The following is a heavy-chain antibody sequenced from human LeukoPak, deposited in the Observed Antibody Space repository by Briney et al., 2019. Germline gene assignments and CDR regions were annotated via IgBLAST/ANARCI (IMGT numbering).Heavy chain of an antibody. Sequence: SETLSLTCAVYGGSFSGYYWSWLRQPPGKGLEWIGEINHSGSTNYNPSLKSRVTISVDTSKNQFSLKLSSVTAADTAVYYCARHIRPTTVTFYYFDYWGQGTLVTVSS. CDR1: GGSFSGYY. D-gene: IGHD4-17*01. V-gene: IGHV4-34*01. CDR3: ARHIRPTTVTFYYFDY. J-gene: IGHJ4*02. CDR2: INHSGST.